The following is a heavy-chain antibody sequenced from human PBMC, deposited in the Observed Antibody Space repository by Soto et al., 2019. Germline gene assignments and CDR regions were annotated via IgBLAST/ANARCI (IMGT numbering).Heavy chain of an antibody. CDR3: ARSPFYYGSGSATGFDP. J-gene: IGHJ5*02. D-gene: IGHD3-10*01. Sequence: PSETLSLTCAFSCGSIISSNWWSWVRQPPGKGLEWIGEIYHSGSTNYNPSLKSRVTISVDKSKNQFSLKLSSVTAADTAVYYCARSPFYYGSGSATGFDPWGQGTLVTVS. CDR1: CGSIISSNW. CDR2: IYHSGST. V-gene: IGHV4-4*02.